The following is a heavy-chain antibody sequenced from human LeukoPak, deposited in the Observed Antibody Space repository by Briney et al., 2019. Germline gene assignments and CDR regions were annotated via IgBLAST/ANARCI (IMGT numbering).Heavy chain of an antibody. CDR2: IYYSGST. D-gene: IGHD3-10*01. CDR3: ARGPNTLGGEYYYYMDV. Sequence: SETLSLTCTVSGGSISSGSYYWSWIRQPAGKGLEWIGYIYYSGSTNYNPSLKSRDTISVDTSKNQFSLKLSSVTAADTAVYYCARGPNTLGGEYYYYMDVWGKGTTVTVSS. J-gene: IGHJ6*03. CDR1: GGSISSGSYY. V-gene: IGHV4-61*10.